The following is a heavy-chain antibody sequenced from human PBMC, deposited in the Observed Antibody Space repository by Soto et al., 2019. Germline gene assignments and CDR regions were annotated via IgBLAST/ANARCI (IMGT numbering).Heavy chain of an antibody. Sequence: PSETLSLTCTVSGGSISSYYWSWIRQPPGKGLEWIGYIYYSGSTNYNASLKSRVTISVDTSKNQFSLKLSSVTAADTAVYYCARVSWDSSGWVSDYWGQGTLVTVSS. CDR3: ARVSWDSSGWVSDY. V-gene: IGHV4-59*01. CDR2: IYYSGST. CDR1: GGSISSYY. D-gene: IGHD6-19*01. J-gene: IGHJ4*02.